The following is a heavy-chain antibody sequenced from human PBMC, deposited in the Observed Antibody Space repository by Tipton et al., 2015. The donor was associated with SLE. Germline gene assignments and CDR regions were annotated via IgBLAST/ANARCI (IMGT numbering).Heavy chain of an antibody. D-gene: IGHD2-8*01. CDR1: GGSIRSYY. CDR3: AKWTRGFDY. CDR2: MYYSGGT. J-gene: IGHJ4*02. Sequence: LRLSCNVSGGSIRSYYWSWIRQATGKGLEWIGYMYYSGGTNYNPSLESRVSISLDTSKNQFSLKLSSVSAADTAVYYCAKWTRGFDYWGQGTLVTVSS. V-gene: IGHV4-59*01.